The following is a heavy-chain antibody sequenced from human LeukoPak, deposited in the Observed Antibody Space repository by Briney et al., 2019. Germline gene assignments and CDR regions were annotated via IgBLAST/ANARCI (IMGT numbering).Heavy chain of an antibody. CDR1: GGSISSYY. D-gene: IGHD2-15*01. CDR3: ATAHGSYVDY. CDR2: IYYSGST. J-gene: IGHJ4*02. V-gene: IGHV4-59*01. Sequence: SETLSLTCTVSGGSISSYYWSWLRQPPGKGLEWMGNIYYSGSTNYYPSRKSRVTISLDTSKTQFSLKLSSVTAADTAMYYCATAHGSYVDYWGQGTLVTVSS.